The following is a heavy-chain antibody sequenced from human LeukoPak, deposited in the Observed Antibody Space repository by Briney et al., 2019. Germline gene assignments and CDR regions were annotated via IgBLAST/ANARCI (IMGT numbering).Heavy chain of an antibody. CDR2: VSGSAGRT. CDR1: GFTFSSFA. D-gene: IGHD2-8*02. Sequence: GGSLRLSCAASGFTFSSFAMTWVRQAPGKGLEWVSTVSGSAGRTDYADSVKGRFTISRDNLKNTLYLQMNGLRAEDTAVYYCAKNRGHCVDGVCHNYYYMDVWGKGTTVTVSS. V-gene: IGHV3-23*01. CDR3: AKNRGHCVDGVCHNYYYMDV. J-gene: IGHJ6*03.